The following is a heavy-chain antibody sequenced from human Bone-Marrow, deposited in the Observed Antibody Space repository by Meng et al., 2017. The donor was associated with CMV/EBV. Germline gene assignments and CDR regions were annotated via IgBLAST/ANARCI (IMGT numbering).Heavy chain of an antibody. CDR1: GGSFSGYY. CDR2: INHSGST. V-gene: IGHV4-34*01. CDR3: ARVGKAVAGTANCPPDY. J-gene: IGHJ4*02. Sequence: SETLSLTCAVYGGSFSGYYWSWIRQPPGKGLEWIGEINHSGSTNYNPSLKSRVTISVDTSKNQFSLKLSSVTAADTAVYYCARVGKAVAGTANCPPDYWGQGTLVTFSS. D-gene: IGHD6-19*01.